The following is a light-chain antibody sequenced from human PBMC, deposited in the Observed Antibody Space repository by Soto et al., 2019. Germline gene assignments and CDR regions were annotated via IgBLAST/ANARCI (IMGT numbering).Light chain of an antibody. CDR3: MQALQTPRT. V-gene: IGKV2-28*01. CDR2: LGS. CDR1: QSLLHSDGYNS. J-gene: IGKJ1*01. Sequence: DIVMTQSPLSLPVTPGEPASISCRSSQSLLHSDGYNSLDWYLQKPGQSPLLLIYLGSNRASGVPDRFSGSGSGTDFTLKISRVEAEDVGVYYCMQALQTPRTFGQGTKVEIK.